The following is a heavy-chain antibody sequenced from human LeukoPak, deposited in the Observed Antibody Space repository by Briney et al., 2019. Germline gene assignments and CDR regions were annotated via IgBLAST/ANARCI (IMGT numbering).Heavy chain of an antibody. V-gene: IGHV1-2*02. CDR3: ARGGYTIFGVLDY. D-gene: IGHD3-3*01. Sequence: ASVKVSCKASGYTFTGYYMHWVRQAPGQGLEWMGWINPNSGGTNYAQKFQGRVTMTRDMSTSTVYMELSSLRSEDTAVYYCARGGYTIFGVLDYWGQGTLVTVSS. CDR1: GYTFTGYY. CDR2: INPNSGGT. J-gene: IGHJ4*02.